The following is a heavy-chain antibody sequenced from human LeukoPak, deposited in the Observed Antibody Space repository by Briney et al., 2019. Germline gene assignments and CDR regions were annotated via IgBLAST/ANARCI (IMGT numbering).Heavy chain of an antibody. V-gene: IGHV5-51*01. D-gene: IGHD2-2*01. CDR3: ARRYCSSTSCNPYFFDY. Sequence: GESLKIACKGSGYTFTNYYIGWVRPTPGKGLEWMGIISPGDSDARYSPSFQGQVTLSADKSISTAYLRWSSLKASDTAMYYCARRYCSSTSCNPYFFDYWGQGTLVTVSS. J-gene: IGHJ4*02. CDR1: GYTFTNYY. CDR2: ISPGDSDA.